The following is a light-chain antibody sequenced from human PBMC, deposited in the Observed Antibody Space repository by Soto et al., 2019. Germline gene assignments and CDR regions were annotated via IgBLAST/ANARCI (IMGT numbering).Light chain of an antibody. CDR3: TSYAGGNNV. V-gene: IGLV2-8*01. CDR1: SSDVGGYNY. Sequence: ALTQPPSASGSPGQSVTISCTGTSSDVGGYNYVSWYQQYPGKVPKLMVYEVNKRPSGVPDRFSGSKSGNTASLTVSGLQAEDEADYYCTSYAGGNNVFGTGTKVTVL. CDR2: EVN. J-gene: IGLJ1*01.